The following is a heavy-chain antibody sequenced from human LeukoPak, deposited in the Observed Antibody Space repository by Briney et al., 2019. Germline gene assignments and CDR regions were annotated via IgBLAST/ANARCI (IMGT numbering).Heavy chain of an antibody. CDR3: ARRAYYYDSSGSNNWFDP. CDR2: IYPGDFDT. D-gene: IGHD3-22*01. Sequence: GESLKISCKGSGYSFTSYWIGWVRQMPGKGLEWMGIIYPGDFDTRYSPSFQGQVTISADKSISTAYLQWSSLKASDTAMYYCARRAYYYDSSGSNNWFDPWGQGTLVTVSS. J-gene: IGHJ5*02. CDR1: GYSFTSYW. V-gene: IGHV5-51*01.